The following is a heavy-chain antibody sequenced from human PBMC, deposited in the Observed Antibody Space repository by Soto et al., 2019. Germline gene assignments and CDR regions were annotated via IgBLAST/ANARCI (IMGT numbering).Heavy chain of an antibody. CDR2: ISYDGSNK. D-gene: IGHD4-17*01. Sequence: QPGGSLRLSCAASGFTFSSYAMHWVRQAPGKGLEWVAVISYDGSNKYYADSVKGRFTISRDNSKNTLYLQMNSLRAEDTAVYYCARGTFTVTTYRYFDYWGQGTLVTISS. V-gene: IGHV3-30-3*01. CDR1: GFTFSSYA. J-gene: IGHJ4*02. CDR3: ARGTFTVTTYRYFDY.